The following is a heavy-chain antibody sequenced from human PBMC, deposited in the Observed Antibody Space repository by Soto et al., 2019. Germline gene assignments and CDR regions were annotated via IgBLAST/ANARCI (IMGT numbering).Heavy chain of an antibody. V-gene: IGHV3-23*01. Sequence: GGSLRLSCAASGFTFNKYAMNWVRQTPEKGLEWVASIGGSAVSTYYADSVKDRFTISRDVSKNMVFLQMTSLRVEDTALYYCAKDGYNLGFYFDSWVQGTRVTVSS. J-gene: IGHJ4*02. CDR2: IGGSAVST. CDR3: AKDGYNLGFYFDS. CDR1: GFTFNKYA. D-gene: IGHD6-25*01.